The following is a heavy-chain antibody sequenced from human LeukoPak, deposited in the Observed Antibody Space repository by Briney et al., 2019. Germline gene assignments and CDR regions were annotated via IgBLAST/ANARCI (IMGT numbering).Heavy chain of an antibody. J-gene: IGHJ4*02. CDR3: ARDLRIDWLPSLDY. Sequence: GRSLRLSCAASGFTFSSYGIYWVRQAPGKGLEWVAVIWYDGSGKYYADSVKGRFTISRDNSRNTLYLQMNSLRAEDTAVYYCARDLRIDWLPSLDYWGQGTLVTVSS. D-gene: IGHD3-9*01. V-gene: IGHV3-33*01. CDR2: IWYDGSGK. CDR1: GFTFSSYG.